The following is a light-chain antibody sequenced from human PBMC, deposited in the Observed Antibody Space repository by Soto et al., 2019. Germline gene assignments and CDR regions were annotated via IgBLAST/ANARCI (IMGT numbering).Light chain of an antibody. J-gene: IGKJ2*01. CDR1: QSVSSSY. CDR3: QQYGSSPYT. Sequence: EIVLTQSPGTLSLSPGERATLSCRASQSVSSSYLAWYQQKPGQAPRLLIYGASSRATGIPDRFSGSGSGTHFTLTISRLEPEDFPVYSCQQYGSSPYTFGQGTKLEIK. V-gene: IGKV3-20*01. CDR2: GAS.